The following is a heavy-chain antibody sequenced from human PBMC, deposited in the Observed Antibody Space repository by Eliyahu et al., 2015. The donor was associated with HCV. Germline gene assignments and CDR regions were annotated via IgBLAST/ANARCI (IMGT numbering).Heavy chain of an antibody. CDR3: ARDDKEGSGSLY. D-gene: IGHD3-10*01. CDR2: ISSSSSYI. J-gene: IGHJ4*02. CDR1: GFTFSSYS. Sequence: EVQLVESGGGLVKPGGSLXLSCAASGFTFSSYSMNWVRQAPGKGLEWVSSISSSSSYIYYADSVKGRFTISRDNAKNSLYLQMNSLRAEDTAVYYCARDDKEGSGSLYWGQGTLVTVSS. V-gene: IGHV3-21*01.